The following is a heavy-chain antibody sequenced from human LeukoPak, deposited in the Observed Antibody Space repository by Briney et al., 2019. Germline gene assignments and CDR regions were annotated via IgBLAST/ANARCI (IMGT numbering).Heavy chain of an antibody. J-gene: IGHJ3*02. CDR1: GASVSSYY. V-gene: IGHV4-4*07. CDR3: ARDWSSGWSGDAFDI. D-gene: IGHD6-19*01. Sequence: SETLSLTCTVSGASVSSYYWSWIRQPAGKGLEWIGRIYTSGSTNSNPSLKSRVTTSVGTSKNQFSLKLSSVTAADTAVYYCARDWSSGWSGDAFDIWGQGTMVTVSS. CDR2: IYTSGST.